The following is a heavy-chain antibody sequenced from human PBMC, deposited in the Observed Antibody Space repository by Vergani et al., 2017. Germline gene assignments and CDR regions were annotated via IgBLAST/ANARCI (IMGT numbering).Heavy chain of an antibody. CDR1: GYTLTELS. CDR3: ATDPIRSYYDILTGYSPGGYGMDV. CDR2: FDPEDGET. Sequence: QVQLVQSGAEVKKPGASVKVSCKVSGYTLTELSMHWVRQAPGKGLEWMGGFDPEDGETIYAQKFQGRVTMTEDTSTDTAYMELSSLRSEDTAVYYCATDPIRSYYDILTGYSPGGYGMDVWGQGTTVTVSS. J-gene: IGHJ6*02. V-gene: IGHV1-24*01. D-gene: IGHD3-9*01.